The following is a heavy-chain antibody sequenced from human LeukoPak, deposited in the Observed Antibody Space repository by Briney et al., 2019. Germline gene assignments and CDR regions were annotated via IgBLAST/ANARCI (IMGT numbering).Heavy chain of an antibody. CDR2: ISSTGNSV. V-gene: IGHV3-21*01. D-gene: IGHD5-24*01. CDR1: VFTFSSYS. J-gene: IGHJ4*02. Sequence: GGSPRLSCAASVFTFSSYSMNWVRQAPGKGLEWVSSISSTGNSVFYADSVKGRFTISRDNAKNSLYLQMNSLRAEDTAVYYCAREMAAIQDLDCWGQGTLVTVSS. CDR3: AREMAAIQDLDC.